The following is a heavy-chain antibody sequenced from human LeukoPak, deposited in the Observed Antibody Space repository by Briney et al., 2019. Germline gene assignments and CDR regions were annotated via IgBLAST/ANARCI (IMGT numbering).Heavy chain of an antibody. V-gene: IGHV3-30-3*02. CDR1: GFTFSSYA. CDR2: ISYDGSNK. D-gene: IGHD6-13*01. Sequence: GGSLRLSCAASGFTFSSYAMHWVRQAPGKGLEWVAVISYDGSNKYYADSVKGRFTISRDNSKNTLYLQMNGLRAEDTAVYYCAKTRPLDSSSWSHGDYWGQGTLVTVSS. J-gene: IGHJ4*02. CDR3: AKTRPLDSSSWSHGDY.